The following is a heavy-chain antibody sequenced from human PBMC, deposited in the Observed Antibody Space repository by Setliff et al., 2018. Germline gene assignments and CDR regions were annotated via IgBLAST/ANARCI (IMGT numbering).Heavy chain of an antibody. CDR2: INPNSGGT. V-gene: IGHV1-2*02. J-gene: IGHJ4*02. Sequence: ASVKVSCKASGPALTGYYIHWVRQAPGQGPEWMGWINPNSGGTNYAPEFQGRVTMTRDMSITTAYMELRSLRFDDTSLYYCVIPFCAGATCPPSWGQGTQVTVSS. CDR1: GPALTGYY. D-gene: IGHD2-21*01. CDR3: VIPFCAGATCPPS.